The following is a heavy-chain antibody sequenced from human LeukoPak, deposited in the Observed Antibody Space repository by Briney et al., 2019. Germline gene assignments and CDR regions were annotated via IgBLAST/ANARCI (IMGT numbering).Heavy chain of an antibody. CDR1: GGSISSSNW. CDR2: IYYSGSS. V-gene: IGHV4-4*02. J-gene: IGHJ4*02. Sequence: SETLSLTCAVSGGSISSSNWWSWVRQPPGKGLEWIGYIYYSGSSYYNPPLRSRVTISVDTSKNHFSLKLSSVTAADTAVYYCARNRDGYNSFDYWGQGTLVTVSS. D-gene: IGHD5-24*01. CDR3: ARNRDGYNSFDY.